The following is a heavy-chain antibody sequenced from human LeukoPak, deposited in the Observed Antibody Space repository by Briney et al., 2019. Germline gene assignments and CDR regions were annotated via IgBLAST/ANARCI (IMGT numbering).Heavy chain of an antibody. Sequence: ASVKVSCKASGGTFSSYAISWARQAPGQGLEWMGGIIPIFGTANYAQKFQGRVTITADESTGTAYMELSSLRSEDTAVYYCARLSPSIAARRPIYYFDYWGQGTLVTVSS. V-gene: IGHV1-69*13. D-gene: IGHD6-6*01. J-gene: IGHJ4*02. CDR3: ARLSPSIAARRPIYYFDY. CDR1: GGTFSSYA. CDR2: IIPIFGTA.